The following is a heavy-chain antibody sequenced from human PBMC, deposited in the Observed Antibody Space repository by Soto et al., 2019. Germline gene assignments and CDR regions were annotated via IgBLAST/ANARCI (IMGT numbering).Heavy chain of an antibody. J-gene: IGHJ6*02. CDR2: IIPIFGTA. D-gene: IGHD3-10*01. Sequence: GSSVKVSCKASGGTFSSYAISWGRQAPGQGLEWRGGIIPIFGTANYAQKFQGRVTITADESTSTAYMELSSLRSEDTAVDYCATTLYYYGSLKEDYYYYGMAVWGQGTTVTVSS. CDR1: GGTFSSYA. CDR3: ATTLYYYGSLKEDYYYYGMAV. V-gene: IGHV1-69*13.